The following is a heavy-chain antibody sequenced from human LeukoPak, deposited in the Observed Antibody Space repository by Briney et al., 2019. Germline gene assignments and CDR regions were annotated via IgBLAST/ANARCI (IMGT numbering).Heavy chain of an antibody. CDR3: AKGRSVRSAFDV. CDR1: GFTFDDYA. Sequence: PGRSLRLSCAASGFTFDDYAMHWVRQAPGKGLEWVSGISWNSGSIGYADSVKGRFTISRDNAKNSLYLQMNSLRAEDTALYYCAKGRSVRSAFDVWGQRTMVTVSS. CDR2: ISWNSGSI. V-gene: IGHV3-9*01. D-gene: IGHD1-14*01. J-gene: IGHJ3*01.